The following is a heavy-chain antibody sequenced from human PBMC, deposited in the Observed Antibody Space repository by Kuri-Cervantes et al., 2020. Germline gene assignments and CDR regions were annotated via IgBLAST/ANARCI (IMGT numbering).Heavy chain of an antibody. CDR1: GFTFSSYA. J-gene: IGHJ6*02. CDR3: ASDYGDYGAKTQLNLYYYYYGMDV. CDR2: ISYDGSNK. V-gene: IGHV3-30-3*01. Sequence: GGSLRLSCAASGFTFSSYAMHWVRQAPGKGLEWVAVISYDGSNKYYADSVKGRFTISRDNSKNTLYLQMNSLRAEDTAVYYCASDYGDYGAKTQLNLYYYYYGMDVWGQGT. D-gene: IGHD4-17*01.